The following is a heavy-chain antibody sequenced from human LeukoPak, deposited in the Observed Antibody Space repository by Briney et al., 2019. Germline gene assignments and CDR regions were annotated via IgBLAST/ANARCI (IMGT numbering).Heavy chain of an antibody. CDR1: GGTFSSYA. J-gene: IGHJ6*02. V-gene: IGHV1-69*13. D-gene: IGHD1-26*01. Sequence: ASVKVSCKASGGTFSSYAISWVRQAPGQGLEWMGGIIPIFGTANYAQKFQGRVTITADESTSTAYTELSSLRSEDTAVYYCASPEGAEPDYYYGMDVWGQGTTVTVSS. CDR2: IIPIFGTA. CDR3: ASPEGAEPDYYYGMDV.